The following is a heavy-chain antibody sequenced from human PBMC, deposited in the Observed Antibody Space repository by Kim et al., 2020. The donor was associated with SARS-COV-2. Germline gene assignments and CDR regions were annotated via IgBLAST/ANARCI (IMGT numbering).Heavy chain of an antibody. CDR3: ASQILIAAAGIAFDI. Sequence: SETLSLTCTVSGGSISSYYWSWIRQPPGKGLEWIGYIYYSGSTNYNPSLKSRVTISVDTSKNQFSLKLSSVTAADTAVYYCASQILIAAAGIAFDIWGQGTMVTVSS. V-gene: IGHV4-59*01. D-gene: IGHD6-13*01. CDR2: IYYSGST. CDR1: GGSISSYY. J-gene: IGHJ3*02.